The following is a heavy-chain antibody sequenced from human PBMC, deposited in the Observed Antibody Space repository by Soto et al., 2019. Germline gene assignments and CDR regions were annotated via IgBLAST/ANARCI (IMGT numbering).Heavy chain of an antibody. J-gene: IGHJ4*02. V-gene: IGHV4-59*01. D-gene: IGHD5-12*01. Sequence: KPSETLSLTCTVSGGSISSYYWSWIRQPPGKGLEWIGYIYYSGSTNYNPSLKSRVTISVDTSKNQFSLKLSSVTAADTAVYYCALSGYDLGSFDYWGQGTLVTVSS. CDR1: GGSISSYY. CDR2: IYYSGST. CDR3: ALSGYDLGSFDY.